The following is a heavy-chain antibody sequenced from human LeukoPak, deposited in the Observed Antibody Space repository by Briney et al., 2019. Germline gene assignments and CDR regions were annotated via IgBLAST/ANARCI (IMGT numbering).Heavy chain of an antibody. J-gene: IGHJ4*02. CDR1: GYTFTGYY. Sequence: ASVKVSCKASGYTFTGYYMHWVRQAPGQGLEWMGWINPNSGGTNYAQKFEGRVNMTRNTSMSTAYMELSRLRSDDTAVYYCATRAGGYRYGFDYWGQGTLVTVSS. CDR2: INPNSGGT. D-gene: IGHD5-18*01. CDR3: ATRAGGYRYGFDY. V-gene: IGHV1-2*02.